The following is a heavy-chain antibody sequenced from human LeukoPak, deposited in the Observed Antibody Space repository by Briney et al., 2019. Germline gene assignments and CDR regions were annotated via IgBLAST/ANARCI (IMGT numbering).Heavy chain of an antibody. V-gene: IGHV4-59*01. J-gene: IGHJ3*02. CDR1: GGSISSYY. CDR2: NYYSGST. Sequence: SETLSLTCTVSGGSISSYYWSWIRQPPGKGLEWIGYNYYSGSTNYNPSLKSRVTISVDTSKNQFSLKLSSVTVADTAVYYCAREDSQGSDDAFDIWGQGTMVTVSS. D-gene: IGHD3-22*01. CDR3: AREDSQGSDDAFDI.